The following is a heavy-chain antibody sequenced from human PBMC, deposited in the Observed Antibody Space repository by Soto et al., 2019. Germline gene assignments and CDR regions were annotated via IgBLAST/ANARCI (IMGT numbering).Heavy chain of an antibody. CDR2: IVVGNGYT. J-gene: IGHJ6*02. CDR3: GALPEGWDYLYGMDV. V-gene: IGHV1-58*01. CDR1: GFTFSTSA. Sequence: RASVKVSCKASGFTFSTSAVQWVRQARGQRLEWIGWIVVGNGYTNYAQKFQERVTITRDMSSGTAYMELRSLKFEDTAVYYCGALPEGWDYLYGMDVWGQGTTVTVSS.